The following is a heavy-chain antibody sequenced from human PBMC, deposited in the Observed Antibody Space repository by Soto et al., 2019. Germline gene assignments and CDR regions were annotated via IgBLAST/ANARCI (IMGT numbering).Heavy chain of an antibody. V-gene: IGHV1-18*04. CDR2: INTYNGDT. J-gene: IGHJ4*01. CDR3: ARAPLSSSSAGCSVE. Sequence: DSVKVSCTASGYTFTTYGINWVRQALGQGLEWMGWINTYNGDTKYAPKLQGRVTMTTHTSTSTAYMELRSLTSDDTAVYYCARAPLSSSSAGCSVEWGQGTLVTACS. CDR1: GYTFTTYG. D-gene: IGHD6-6*01.